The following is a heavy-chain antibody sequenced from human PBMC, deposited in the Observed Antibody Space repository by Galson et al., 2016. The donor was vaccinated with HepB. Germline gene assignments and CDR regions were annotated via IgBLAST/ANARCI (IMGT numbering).Heavy chain of an antibody. CDR3: AKDSGAYYYDSSGYRRNAFDI. CDR1: GFTLDHYA. D-gene: IGHD3-22*01. J-gene: IGHJ3*02. V-gene: IGHV3-9*01. CDR2: ISWTSGSI. Sequence: SLRLSCAASGFTLDHYAMHWVRQAPGKGLEWVSGISWTSGSIGYADSVKGRFTISRDNAKNSLYLQMNSLRAGGTALYYCAKDSGAYYYDSSGYRRNAFDIWGQGTMVTVSS.